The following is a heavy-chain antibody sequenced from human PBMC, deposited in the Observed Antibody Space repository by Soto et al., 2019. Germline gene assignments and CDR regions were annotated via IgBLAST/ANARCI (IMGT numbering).Heavy chain of an antibody. Sequence: EVQLLESGGGLVQPGGSLRLSCAASGFTFSSYAMSWVRQAPGKGLEWVSAITPSSGNTYYADSVKGRFTISRDNSKNTLYLQMSSLRAEDTAVYYCAKDHDFWSGYYSRFDYWGQGTLVTVSS. CDR3: AKDHDFWSGYYSRFDY. CDR2: ITPSSGNT. D-gene: IGHD3-3*01. CDR1: GFTFSSYA. J-gene: IGHJ4*02. V-gene: IGHV3-23*01.